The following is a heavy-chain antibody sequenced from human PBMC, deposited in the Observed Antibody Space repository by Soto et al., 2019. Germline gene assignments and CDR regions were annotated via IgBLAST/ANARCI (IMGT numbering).Heavy chain of an antibody. CDR2: ISDGSVYK. CDR3: ARPAVAGANWFGP. V-gene: IGHV3-21*06. CDR1: GFPFNKYY. J-gene: IGHJ5*02. Sequence: GGSLRLSCVGSGFPFNKYYMTWVRQAPGKGLEWVSTISDGSVYKYYADSVKGRFTISRDNAKSSVYLQMSGLTAEDTAVYYCARPAVAGANWFGPWGQGALVTVSS. D-gene: IGHD6-19*01.